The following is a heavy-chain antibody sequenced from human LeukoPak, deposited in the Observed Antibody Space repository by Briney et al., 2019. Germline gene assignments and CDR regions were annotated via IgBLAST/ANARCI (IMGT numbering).Heavy chain of an antibody. Sequence: ASVKVSCKASGYTFTSYGISWVRQAPGQGLEWMGRIIPILGIANYAQKFQGRVTITADKSTSTAYMELSSLRSEDTAVYYCARDQGVVTTVTTGNWFDPWGQGTLVTVSS. CDR1: GYTFTSYG. D-gene: IGHD4-11*01. CDR3: ARDQGVVTTVTTGNWFDP. V-gene: IGHV1-69*04. J-gene: IGHJ5*02. CDR2: IIPILGIA.